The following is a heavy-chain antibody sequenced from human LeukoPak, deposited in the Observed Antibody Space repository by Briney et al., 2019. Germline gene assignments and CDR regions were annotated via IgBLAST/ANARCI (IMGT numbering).Heavy chain of an antibody. Sequence: SETLSLTCAVYGGSFSGYYWSWIRQPPGKGLGWIGEINHSGSTNYNPSLKSRVTISVDTSKNQFSLKLSSVTAADTAVYYCARGGYCSGGSCYPGLYYYGMDVWGQGTTVTVSS. V-gene: IGHV4-34*01. J-gene: IGHJ6*02. CDR2: INHSGST. CDR1: GGSFSGYY. D-gene: IGHD2-15*01. CDR3: ARGGYCSGGSCYPGLYYYGMDV.